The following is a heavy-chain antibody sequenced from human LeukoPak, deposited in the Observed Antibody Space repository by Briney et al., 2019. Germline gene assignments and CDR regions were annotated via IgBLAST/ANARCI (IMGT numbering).Heavy chain of an antibody. CDR1: GYTFTGYY. D-gene: IGHD6-13*01. V-gene: IGHV1-2*02. Sequence: ASVKVSCKASGYTFTGYYIHWVRQAPGQGLEWMGWINPNSGGTNYAQKFQGRVTMTRDTSISTAYMELSRLRSDDTAVYYCATHTAAGYYYYGMDVWGQGTTVTVSS. CDR3: ATHTAAGYYYYGMDV. CDR2: INPNSGGT. J-gene: IGHJ6*02.